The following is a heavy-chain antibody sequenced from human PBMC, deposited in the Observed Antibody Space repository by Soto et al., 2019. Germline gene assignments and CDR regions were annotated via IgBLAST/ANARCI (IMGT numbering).Heavy chain of an antibody. V-gene: IGHV1-69*02. CDR3: ARFRGSYGMDV. Sequence: QVQLVQSGAEVKKPGSSVKVSCKASGGTFSSDTISWVRQAPGQGLEWMGRIIPILGIANYAQKFQGRVTITADKSTSTAYMELSSLRSEDTALYYCARFRGSYGMDVWGQGTTVTVSS. CDR2: IIPILGIA. CDR1: GGTFSSDT. D-gene: IGHD3-10*01. J-gene: IGHJ6*02.